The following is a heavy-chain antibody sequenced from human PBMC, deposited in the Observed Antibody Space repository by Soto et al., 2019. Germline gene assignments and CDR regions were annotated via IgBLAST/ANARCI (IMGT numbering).Heavy chain of an antibody. V-gene: IGHV4-59*01. Sequence: PSETLSLTCTVSAGAISSYYWSWLRQPPGKELEWVGYIHYSGSTHYDPSFKSRVTMSVDTSKNQFSLKLKSVTAADTAVYHCARSVQSSGWDSWYFDRWGRGTLVTVSS. CDR1: AGAISSYY. CDR2: IHYSGST. J-gene: IGHJ2*01. D-gene: IGHD6-19*01. CDR3: ARSVQSSGWDSWYFDR.